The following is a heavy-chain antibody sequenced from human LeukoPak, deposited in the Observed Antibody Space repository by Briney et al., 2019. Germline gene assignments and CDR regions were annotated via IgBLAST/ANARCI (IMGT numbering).Heavy chain of an antibody. J-gene: IGHJ1*01. V-gene: IGHV3-21*01. CDR1: GFIFSVSD. Sequence: GGSLRLSCAAPGFIFSVSDTVWARQAPGKGLEWVSTITHNSANIYYADSVKGRFSVSRDNARNSGFLQMNSLSVEDTAVYYCAVNFRHWGAGTMVTSSS. D-gene: IGHD2/OR15-2a*01. CDR3: AVNFRH. CDR2: ITHNSANI.